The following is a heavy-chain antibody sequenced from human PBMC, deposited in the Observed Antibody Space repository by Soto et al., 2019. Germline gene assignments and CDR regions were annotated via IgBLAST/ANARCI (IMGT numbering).Heavy chain of an antibody. Sequence: SETLSLTCTVSGGSISSSSYYWGWIRQPPGKGLEWIGNVYYGGSTYYNPSLKSRVTISVETSKSQFSLKLSSVTAADTAVYYCAGGDYYHSSGYYFYYYTMDVSGQGTTVTVSS. J-gene: IGHJ6*02. CDR1: GGSISSSSYY. V-gene: IGHV4-39*01. D-gene: IGHD3-22*01. CDR2: VYYGGST. CDR3: AGGDYYHSSGYYFYYYTMDV.